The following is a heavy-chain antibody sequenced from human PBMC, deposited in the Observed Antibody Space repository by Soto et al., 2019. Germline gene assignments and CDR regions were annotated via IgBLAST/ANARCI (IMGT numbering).Heavy chain of an antibody. J-gene: IGHJ3*02. CDR3: ASDTYYYDSSGYKPYDAFDI. CDR1: GYTFTSYY. CDR2: INPSGGST. V-gene: IGHV1-46*01. D-gene: IGHD3-22*01. Sequence: QVQLVQSGAEVKKPGASVKVSCKASGYTFTSYYMHWVRQAPGQGLEWMGIINPSGGSTSYAQKFQGRVTMTRDTSTSTDYMELSSLRSEDTAVYYCASDTYYYDSSGYKPYDAFDIWGQGTMVTVSS.